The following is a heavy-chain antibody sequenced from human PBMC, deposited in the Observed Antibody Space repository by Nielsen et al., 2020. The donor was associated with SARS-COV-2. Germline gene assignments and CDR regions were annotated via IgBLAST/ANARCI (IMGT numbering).Heavy chain of an antibody. D-gene: IGHD2-15*01. Sequence: LRLSCTVSGGSISSGGYYWSWIRQHPGKGLEWIGYIYYSGSTYYNPSLKSRVTISVDTSKNQFSLKLSSVTAADTAVYYCARNPYCSGGSCYSGAFDIWGQGTMVTVSS. CDR1: GGSISSGGYY. CDR2: IYYSGST. J-gene: IGHJ3*02. CDR3: ARNPYCSGGSCYSGAFDI. V-gene: IGHV4-31*03.